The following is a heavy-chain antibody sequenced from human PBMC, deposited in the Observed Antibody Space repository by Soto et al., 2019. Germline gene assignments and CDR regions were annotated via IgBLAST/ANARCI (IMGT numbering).Heavy chain of an antibody. D-gene: IGHD2-2*01. CDR1: GGSISSSSYY. V-gene: IGHV4-39*01. Sequence: SATLSLTCTVPGGSISSSSYYWGWLRQPPGKGLEWIGSIYYSGSTYYNPPLKSRVTISVDTSKNQFSLKLSSVTAADTAVYYCARLHVVPAAMNQWFDPWGQGTLVTVSS. CDR3: ARLHVVPAAMNQWFDP. J-gene: IGHJ5*02. CDR2: IYYSGST.